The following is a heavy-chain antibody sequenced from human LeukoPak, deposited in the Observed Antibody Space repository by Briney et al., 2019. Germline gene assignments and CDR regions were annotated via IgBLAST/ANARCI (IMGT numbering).Heavy chain of an antibody. Sequence: GASVKVSCKASGYTFTGYYMHWVRQAPGQGLEWMGWINPNSGGTNYAQKFQGRVTMTRDTSISTAYMELSRLRSDDTAVYYCARDKTGVAAAGSTTFQHWGQGTLVTVSS. CDR3: ARDKTGVAAAGSTTFQH. D-gene: IGHD6-13*01. CDR2: INPNSGGT. V-gene: IGHV1-2*02. CDR1: GYTFTGYY. J-gene: IGHJ1*01.